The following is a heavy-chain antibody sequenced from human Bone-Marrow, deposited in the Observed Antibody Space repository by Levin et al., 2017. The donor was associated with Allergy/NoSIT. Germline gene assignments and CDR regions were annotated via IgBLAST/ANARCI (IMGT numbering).Heavy chain of an antibody. V-gene: IGHV3-43*01. Sequence: PGGSLRLSCAASGFTFDDYTMHWVRQAPGKGLEWVSLISWDGGSTYYADSVKGRFTISRDNSKNSLYLQMNSLRTEDTALYYCAKDSGDGYNNWYFDLWGRGTLVTVSS. D-gene: IGHD5-24*01. J-gene: IGHJ2*01. CDR2: ISWDGGST. CDR1: GFTFDDYT. CDR3: AKDSGDGYNNWYFDL.